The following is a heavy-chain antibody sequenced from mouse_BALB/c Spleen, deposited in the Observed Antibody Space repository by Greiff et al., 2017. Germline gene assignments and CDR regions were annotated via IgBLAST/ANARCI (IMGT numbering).Heavy chain of an antibody. CDR2: ISSGGSYT. D-gene: IGHD3-3*01. CDR3: AREGGQDAMDY. CDR1: GFTFSSYA. J-gene: IGHJ4*01. Sequence: EVKLMESGGGLVKPGGSLKLSCAASGFTFSSYAMSWVRQSPEKRLEWVAEISSGGSYTYYPDTVTGRFTISRDNAKNTLYLEMSSLRSEDTAMYYCAREGGQDAMDYWGQGTSVTVSS. V-gene: IGHV5-9-4*01.